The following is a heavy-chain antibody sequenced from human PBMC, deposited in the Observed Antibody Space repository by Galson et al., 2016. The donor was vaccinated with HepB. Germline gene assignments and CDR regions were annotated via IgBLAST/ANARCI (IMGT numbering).Heavy chain of an antibody. D-gene: IGHD1-26*01. CDR3: ARLSGWELPRAGFDY. CDR1: GYSFTSYW. J-gene: IGHJ4*02. Sequence: QSGAEVKKSGESLRMSCQGSGYSFTSYWIAWVRQMPGKGLEWMGVISPGDSDTRYSPSFQGQVTISADKSISTAYLQWSSLKASDTAVYYCARLSGWELPRAGFDYWGQGTLVTVSS. V-gene: IGHV5-51*01. CDR2: ISPGDSDT.